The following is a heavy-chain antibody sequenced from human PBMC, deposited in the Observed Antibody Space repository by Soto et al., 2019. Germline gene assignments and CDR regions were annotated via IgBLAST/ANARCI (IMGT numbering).Heavy chain of an antibody. CDR3: ARAGVDYYDSSGYYYPSNDY. CDR1: GGTFSSYA. CDR2: IIPIFGTA. J-gene: IGHJ4*02. Sequence: SVKVSCRAYGGTFSSYAISRVRQAPGQGLEWMGGIIPIFGTANYAQKFQGRVTITADKSTSTAYMELSSLRSEDTAVYYCARAGVDYYDSSGYYYPSNDYWGQGTLVTVSS. D-gene: IGHD3-22*01. V-gene: IGHV1-69*06.